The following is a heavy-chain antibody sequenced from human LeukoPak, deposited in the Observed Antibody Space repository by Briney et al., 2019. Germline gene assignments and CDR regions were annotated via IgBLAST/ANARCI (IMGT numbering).Heavy chain of an antibody. Sequence: GGSLRLSCAASGFTFSSYAMSWVRQAPGKGLEWVSVISGSGGSTYYADSVKGRFTISRDNSKNTLYLQMNSLRAEDTAVYYCAKDKYCGGDCYIQHWGQGTLVTVSS. CDR3: AKDKYCGGDCYIQH. V-gene: IGHV3-23*01. CDR1: GFTFSSYA. J-gene: IGHJ1*01. D-gene: IGHD2-21*02. CDR2: ISGSGGST.